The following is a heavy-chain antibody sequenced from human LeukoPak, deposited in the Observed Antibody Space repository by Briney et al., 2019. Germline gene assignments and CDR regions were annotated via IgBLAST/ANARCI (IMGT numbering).Heavy chain of an antibody. V-gene: IGHV3-23*01. Sequence: GGSLRLSCAASGFTFSSYAMSWVRQAPGKGLEWVSAISGSGGSTYYADSVKGRFTISRDNSKNTLYLQMNSLRAEDTAVYYCARGHVEMATITAFDYWGQGTLVTVSS. CDR1: GFTFSSYA. J-gene: IGHJ4*02. CDR3: ARGHVEMATITAFDY. D-gene: IGHD5-24*01. CDR2: ISGSGGST.